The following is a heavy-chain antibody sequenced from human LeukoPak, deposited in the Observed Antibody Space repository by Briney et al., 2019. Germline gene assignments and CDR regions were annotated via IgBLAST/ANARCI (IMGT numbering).Heavy chain of an antibody. Sequence: SGTLSLTCAVSGGSISSNNWWGWVRQPPGKGLEWIGSIYSSGSTYYNPSLKSRVTISVDTSKNQFSLKLTSVTAADTAVYYCARHYGPWGQGTLVTVSS. D-gene: IGHD4-17*01. J-gene: IGHJ5*02. CDR2: IYSSGST. CDR1: GGSISSNNW. CDR3: ARHYGP. V-gene: IGHV4-39*01.